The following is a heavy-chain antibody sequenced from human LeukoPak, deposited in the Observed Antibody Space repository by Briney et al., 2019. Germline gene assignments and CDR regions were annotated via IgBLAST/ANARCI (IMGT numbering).Heavy chain of an antibody. CDR3: AKDEDWASGHYLDY. J-gene: IGHJ4*02. V-gene: IGHV3-23*01. CDR2: TSESGGTT. D-gene: IGHD3-10*01. Sequence: GGSLRLSCAASGFTFSSYALSWVRQAPGKGLEWVSATSESGGTTYYADSVKGRFTISRDSSKNTLYLQMNSLRADDTALYYCAKDEDWASGHYLDYWGQGTLVTVSS. CDR1: GFTFSSYA.